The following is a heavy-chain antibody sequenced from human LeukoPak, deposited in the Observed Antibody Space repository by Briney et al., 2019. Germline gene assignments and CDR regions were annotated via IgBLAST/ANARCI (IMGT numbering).Heavy chain of an antibody. CDR1: GYSFTSYW. V-gene: IGHV5-51*01. Sequence: LGESLKFSCKGSGYSFTSYWIGWVRQMPGKGLEWMGIIYPGDSDTRYSPSFQGQVTISADKSISTAYLQWSSLKASDTAMYYCARISSGSHDAFDIWGQGTMVTVSS. D-gene: IGHD1-26*01. CDR3: ARISSGSHDAFDI. J-gene: IGHJ3*02. CDR2: IYPGDSDT.